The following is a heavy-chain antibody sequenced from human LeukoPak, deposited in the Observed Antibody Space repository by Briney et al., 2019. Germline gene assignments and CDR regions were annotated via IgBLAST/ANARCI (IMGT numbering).Heavy chain of an antibody. Sequence: PGRSLRLSCAASGFTFSSYAMHWVRRAPGKGLEWVAVISYDGSNKYYADSVKGRFTISRDDSKNTLYLQMNSLRAEDTAVYYCARASDLCFDYWGQGTLVTVSS. CDR1: GFTFSSYA. CDR3: ARASDLCFDY. J-gene: IGHJ4*02. CDR2: ISYDGSNK. D-gene: IGHD3-16*01. V-gene: IGHV3-30-3*01.